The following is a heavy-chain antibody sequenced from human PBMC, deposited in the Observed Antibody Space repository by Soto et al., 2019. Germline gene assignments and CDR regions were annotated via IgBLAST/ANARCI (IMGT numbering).Heavy chain of an antibody. V-gene: IGHV1-18*01. CDR2: ISAYNGNT. D-gene: IGHD3-10*01. Sequence: ASVKVSCKASGYTFTSYGISWVLQAPGQGLEWMGWISAYNGNTNYAQKLQGRVTMTTDTSTSTAYMELRSLRSDDTAVYYCARNMVRGVIITYWFDPWGQGTLVTVSS. CDR1: GYTFTSYG. CDR3: ARNMVRGVIITYWFDP. J-gene: IGHJ5*02.